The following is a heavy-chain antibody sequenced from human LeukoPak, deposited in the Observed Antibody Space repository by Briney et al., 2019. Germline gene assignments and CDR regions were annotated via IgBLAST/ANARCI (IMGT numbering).Heavy chain of an antibody. J-gene: IGHJ4*02. Sequence: ASVKVSCKASGYTFSNYGINWVRQAPGQGLEWMGWFSGLNGNTNYAQKFQGRVTLTTDTSTKTTYMELRSLRSDDTAVYYCARGRYDILTGPETFDYWGQGTPVTVSS. CDR1: GYTFSNYG. CDR2: FSGLNGNT. V-gene: IGHV1-18*01. CDR3: ARGRYDILTGPETFDY. D-gene: IGHD3-9*01.